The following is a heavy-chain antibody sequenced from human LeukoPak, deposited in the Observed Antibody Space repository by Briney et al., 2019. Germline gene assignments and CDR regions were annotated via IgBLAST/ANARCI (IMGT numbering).Heavy chain of an antibody. Sequence: GGSLRLSCAASGFNFARNSMSWVRQAPGKGLEWVSAISGSGGSTYYADSVKGRFTISRDNSKNTLYLQMNSLRAEDTAVYYCARDIGRGGRGYSYGYWGYYYGMDVWGQGTTVTVSS. D-gene: IGHD5-18*01. CDR2: ISGSGGST. CDR3: ARDIGRGGRGYSYGYWGYYYGMDV. J-gene: IGHJ6*02. CDR1: GFNFARNS. V-gene: IGHV3-23*01.